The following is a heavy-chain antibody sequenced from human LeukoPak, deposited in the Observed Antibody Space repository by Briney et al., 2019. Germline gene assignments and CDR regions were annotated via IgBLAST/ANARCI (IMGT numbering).Heavy chain of an antibody. CDR2: ISWDGGST. J-gene: IGHJ4*02. Sequence: PGGSLRLSCAASGFTFSSYWMSWVRQAPGKGLEWVSLISWDGGSTYYADSVKGRFTISRDNSKNSLYLQMNSLRTEDTALYYCAKDLPMFHWGQGTLVTVSS. CDR1: GFTFSSYW. CDR3: AKDLPMFH. D-gene: IGHD3-10*02. V-gene: IGHV3-43*01.